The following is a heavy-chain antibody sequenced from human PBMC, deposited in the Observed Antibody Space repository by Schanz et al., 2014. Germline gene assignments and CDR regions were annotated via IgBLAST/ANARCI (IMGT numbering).Heavy chain of an antibody. CDR1: GYTFTSYG. V-gene: IGHV1-18*01. CDR3: ARDAADFYEILTEEDD. Sequence: QVQLVQSGAEVKKPGASVKVSCKASGYTFTSYGISWVRQAPGQGLEWMGWISAYNGNTKYPQKLQGRVTMTTDTTTSTAYMELRSLRSDDTAVYYCARDAADFYEILTEEDDWGQGTLVTVSS. CDR2: ISAYNGNT. D-gene: IGHD3-9*01. J-gene: IGHJ4*02.